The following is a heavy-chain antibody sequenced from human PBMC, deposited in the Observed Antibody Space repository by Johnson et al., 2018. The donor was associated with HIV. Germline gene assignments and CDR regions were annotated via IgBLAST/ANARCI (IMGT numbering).Heavy chain of an antibody. CDR2: VSYDGSER. Sequence: QVQLVESGGGLIQPGGSLRLSCAASGFTVSSNYMSWVRQAPWKGLEWVAVVSYDGSERYYADSVKGRFTISRDSSKNTLYLQMNSLRAEDTAVYYCAREVNAFDIWGQGTVVTVSS. D-gene: IGHD3-22*01. CDR1: GFTVSSNY. J-gene: IGHJ3*02. CDR3: AREVNAFDI. V-gene: IGHV3-30*03.